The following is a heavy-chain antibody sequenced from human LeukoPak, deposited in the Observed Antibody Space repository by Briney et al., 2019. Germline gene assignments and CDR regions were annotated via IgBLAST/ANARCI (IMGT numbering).Heavy chain of an antibody. CDR1: GGSISSYY. D-gene: IGHD2-21*02. Sequence: SETLSLTCTVSGGSISSYYWSWIRQPAGKGPEWIGRIYTSGSTNYNPSLKSRVTMSVDTSKNQFSLKLSSVTAADTAVYYCARTPAYCGGDCYSDYYYGMDVWGQGTTVTVSS. J-gene: IGHJ6*02. V-gene: IGHV4-4*07. CDR2: IYTSGST. CDR3: ARTPAYCGGDCYSDYYYGMDV.